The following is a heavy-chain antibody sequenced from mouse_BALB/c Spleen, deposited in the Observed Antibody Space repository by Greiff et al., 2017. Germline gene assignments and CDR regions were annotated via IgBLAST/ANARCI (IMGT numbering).Heavy chain of an antibody. J-gene: IGHJ2*01. CDR3: ARVYYGYLDY. CDR1: GFTFSSYG. D-gene: IGHD1-1*01. V-gene: IGHV5-6-3*01. CDR2: INSNGGST. Sequence: EVHLVESGGGLVQPGGSLKLSCAASGFTFSSYGMSWVRQTPDKRLELVATINSNGGSTYYPDSVKGRFTISRDNAKNTLYLQMSSLKSEDTAMYYCARVYYGYLDYWGQGTTLTVSS.